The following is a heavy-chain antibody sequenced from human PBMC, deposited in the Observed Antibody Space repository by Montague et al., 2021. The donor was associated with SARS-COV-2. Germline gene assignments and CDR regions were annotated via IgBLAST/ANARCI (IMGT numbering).Heavy chain of an antibody. D-gene: IGHD3-10*01. J-gene: IGHJ4*02. Sequence: SETLSLTCAVYGGSFSGYYWHWISQLPGKGLEWIWEINHSGSTNYNPSLKSRVTMSVDTSKNQFSLKLSSVTAADTAVYYCARGARQGYGFRLGSFDSWGQGTLVTVSS. CDR1: GGSFSGYY. CDR3: ARGARQGYGFRLGSFDS. CDR2: INHSGST. V-gene: IGHV4-34*01.